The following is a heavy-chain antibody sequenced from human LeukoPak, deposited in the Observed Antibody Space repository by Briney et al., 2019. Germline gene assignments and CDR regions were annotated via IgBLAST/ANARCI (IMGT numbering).Heavy chain of an antibody. D-gene: IGHD4-17*01. V-gene: IGHV3-53*04. Sequence: GGSLRLSCAASGFTVSGNYMSWVRQAPGKGLEWVSVIYSGGSTYYADSVKGRFTISRHNSKNTLYLQMNSLRAEDTAVYYCAREGNDYGDPVWSWGQGTLVTVSS. J-gene: IGHJ4*02. CDR3: AREGNDYGDPVWS. CDR2: IYSGGST. CDR1: GFTVSGNY.